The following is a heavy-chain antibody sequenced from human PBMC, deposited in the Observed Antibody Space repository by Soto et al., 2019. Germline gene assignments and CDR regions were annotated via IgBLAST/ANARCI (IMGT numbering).Heavy chain of an antibody. V-gene: IGHV1-46*01. CDR1: GYAFSNNF. CDR2: INPTTGLT. Sequence: ASVKVSCKASGYAFSNNFMNWVRQAPAQGLEWMGVINPTTGLTSNAQKFQGRITMTSDTSSSTAYMELSSLRSEDTAVYYCARALRNGYFYGMDIRGQGTTVTV. J-gene: IGHJ6*02. D-gene: IGHD2-8*01. CDR3: ARALRNGYFYGMDI.